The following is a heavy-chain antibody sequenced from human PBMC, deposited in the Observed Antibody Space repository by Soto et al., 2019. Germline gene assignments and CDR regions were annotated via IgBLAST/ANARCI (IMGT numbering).Heavy chain of an antibody. J-gene: IGHJ5*02. V-gene: IGHV5-10-1*01. CDR3: ARLLLSRVDFAL. Sequence: PGESLKISCKGSGYSFTSYWISWVRQMPGKGLEWMGRIDPSDSYTNYSPSFQGHVTISADKSISTAYLQWSSLKASVTALYYCARLLLSRVDFALWGQGTLVTVSS. D-gene: IGHD3-16*02. CDR2: IDPSDSYT. CDR1: GYSFTSYW.